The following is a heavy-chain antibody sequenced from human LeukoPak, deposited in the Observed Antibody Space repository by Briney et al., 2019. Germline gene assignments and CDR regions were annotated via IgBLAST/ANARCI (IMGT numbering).Heavy chain of an antibody. CDR2: INPNSGGT. D-gene: IGHD4-17*01. CDR1: GYTFTCYY. CDR3: ARAGGGYGDPYYFDY. J-gene: IGHJ4*02. Sequence: ASVKVSCKASGYTFTCYYMHWVRQAPGQGLEWMGWINPNSGGTNYAQKFQGRVTMARDTSISTAYMELSRLRSDDTAVYYCARAGGGYGDPYYFDYWGQGTLVTVSS. V-gene: IGHV1-2*02.